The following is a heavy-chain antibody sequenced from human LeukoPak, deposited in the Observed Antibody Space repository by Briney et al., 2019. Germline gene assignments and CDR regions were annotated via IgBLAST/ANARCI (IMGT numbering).Heavy chain of an antibody. CDR1: GYSISSGYY. CDR2: IYHSGST. Sequence: SETLSLTCAVSGYSISSGYYWGWIRQPPGKGLEWIGSIYHSGSTYYNPSLKSRVTLSVDTSKNQFSLKLSSVTAADTAVYYCARVLRYFDWSPGYMDVWGKGTTVTVSS. V-gene: IGHV4-38-2*01. D-gene: IGHD3-9*01. J-gene: IGHJ6*03. CDR3: ARVLRYFDWSPGYMDV.